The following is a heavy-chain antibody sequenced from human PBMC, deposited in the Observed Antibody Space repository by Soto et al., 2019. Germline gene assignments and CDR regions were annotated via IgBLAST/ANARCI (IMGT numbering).Heavy chain of an antibody. D-gene: IGHD3-10*01. CDR2: IYYSGST. J-gene: IGHJ5*02. CDR1: GGSISSGGYY. V-gene: IGHV4-31*03. CDR3: ARGYSNYYGSGSYYSGP. Sequence: PSETLSLTCTVSGGSISSGGYYWSWIRQHPGKGLEWIGYIYYSGSTYYNPSLKSRVTISVDTSKNQFSLKLSSVTAADTAVYYCARGYSNYYGSGSYYSGPWGQGTLVTVS.